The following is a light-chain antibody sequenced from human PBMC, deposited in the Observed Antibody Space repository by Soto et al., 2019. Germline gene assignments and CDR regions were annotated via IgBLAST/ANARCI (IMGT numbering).Light chain of an antibody. J-gene: IGLJ1*01. CDR2: EVR. Sequence: QSALAQPASVSGSPGQSITISCIGTSSDVGAYNYVSWYQQYPGKAPKVIIFEVRKWPSGVSNRFSGSKSGDTASLTISGLQAEDEADYYCSSYRSSTTFVFGTGTKGTVL. V-gene: IGLV2-14*01. CDR3: SSYRSSTTFV. CDR1: SSDVGAYNY.